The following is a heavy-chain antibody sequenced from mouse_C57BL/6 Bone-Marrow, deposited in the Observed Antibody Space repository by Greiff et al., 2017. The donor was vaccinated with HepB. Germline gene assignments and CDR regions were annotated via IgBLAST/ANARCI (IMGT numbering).Heavy chain of an antibody. J-gene: IGHJ2*01. CDR3: ARDTTVVSWYYFDY. V-gene: IGHV5-4*01. Sequence: DVKLQESGGGLVKPGGSLKLSCAASGFTFSSYAMSWVRQTPEKRLEWVATISDGGSYTYYPDNVKGRFTISRENAKNNLYLQMSHLKSEDTAMYYCARDTTVVSWYYFDYWGQGTTLTVSS. D-gene: IGHD1-1*01. CDR2: ISDGGSYT. CDR1: GFTFSSYA.